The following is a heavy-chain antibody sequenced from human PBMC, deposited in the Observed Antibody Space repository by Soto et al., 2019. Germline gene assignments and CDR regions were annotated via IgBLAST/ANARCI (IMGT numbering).Heavy chain of an antibody. CDR3: ARHGNYDSSGYYKYYFDY. J-gene: IGHJ4*02. CDR1: GCSISSSSYY. CDR2: IYYSGST. Sequence: PSETLSLTCTFSGCSISSSSYYWGWIRPPPGKGLEWIGSIYYSGSTYYNPSLKSRVTISVDTSKNQFSLKLSSVTAADTAVYYCARHGNYDSSGYYKYYFDYWGQGTLVTVSS. D-gene: IGHD3-22*01. V-gene: IGHV4-39*01.